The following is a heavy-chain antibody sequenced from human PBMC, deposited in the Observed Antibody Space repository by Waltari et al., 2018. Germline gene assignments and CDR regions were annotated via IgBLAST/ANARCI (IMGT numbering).Heavy chain of an antibody. J-gene: IGHJ4*02. Sequence: QVQLVQSGAEVKKPGSSVKVSCKAFGGTLSSYTVTWVRQAPGQGLEWMGSIIPFLGISKYAQSLQARLTITVDQSTNTGYMELKSLRPEDTGVYYCARSGEMKGTVDYWGQGTLVTVSS. V-gene: IGHV1-69*02. CDR1: GGTLSSYT. CDR2: IIPFLGIS. D-gene: IGHD1-1*01. CDR3: ARSGEMKGTVDY.